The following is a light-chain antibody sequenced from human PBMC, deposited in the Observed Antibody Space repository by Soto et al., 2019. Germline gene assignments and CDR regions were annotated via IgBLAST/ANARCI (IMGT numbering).Light chain of an antibody. J-gene: IGKJ2*01. CDR1: QIINTY. Sequence: DIQMTQSPSSLSASVGDRVTITCRASQIINTYLNWYQQKPGKPPKLLIFGPSSLRSGVPSRLSGAGSGTDYTLTINSMQPDDFETYYCQQSYSSLYTFGQVTKLEIK. CDR3: QQSYSSLYT. CDR2: GPS. V-gene: IGKV1-39*01.